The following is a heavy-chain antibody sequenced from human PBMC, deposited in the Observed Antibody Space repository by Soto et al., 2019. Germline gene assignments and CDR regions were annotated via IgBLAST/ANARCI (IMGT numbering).Heavy chain of an antibody. Sequence: ASVKVSCKASGYTFTGYYMHWVRQAPGQGLEWMGWINPNSGGTNYAQKLQGWVTMTRDTSISTAYMELSRLRSDDTAVYYCARGNDCSGGSCPHYYYYYGMDVWGQGTTVTVSS. J-gene: IGHJ6*02. CDR2: INPNSGGT. CDR1: GYTFTGYY. D-gene: IGHD2-15*01. V-gene: IGHV1-2*04. CDR3: ARGNDCSGGSCPHYYYYYGMDV.